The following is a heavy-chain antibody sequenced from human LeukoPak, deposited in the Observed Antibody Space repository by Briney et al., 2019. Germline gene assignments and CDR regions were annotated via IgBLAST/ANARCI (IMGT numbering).Heavy chain of an antibody. V-gene: IGHV1-69*13. CDR2: IIPIFGTA. D-gene: IGHD3-10*01. J-gene: IGHJ6*02. Sequence: SVKVSCKASGGTFSSYAISWVRQAPGQGLEWMGGIIPIFGTANYAQKFQGRATITADESTSTAYMELSSLRSEDTAVYYCARGRYGSNYYYYGMDVWGQGTTVTVSS. CDR1: GGTFSSYA. CDR3: ARGRYGSNYYYYGMDV.